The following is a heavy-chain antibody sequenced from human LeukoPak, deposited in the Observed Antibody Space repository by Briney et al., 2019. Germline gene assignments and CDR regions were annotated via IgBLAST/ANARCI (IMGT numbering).Heavy chain of an antibody. Sequence: PSETLSLTCAVYGGSFSGYYWSWIRQPPGKGLEWIGEINHRGSTNYNPSLKSRVTISVDTSKNQFSLKLSSVTAADTAVYYCAGKAVAGPYFDYWGQGTLVTVSS. CDR1: GGSFSGYY. CDR3: AGKAVAGPYFDY. CDR2: INHRGST. D-gene: IGHD6-19*01. V-gene: IGHV4-34*01. J-gene: IGHJ4*02.